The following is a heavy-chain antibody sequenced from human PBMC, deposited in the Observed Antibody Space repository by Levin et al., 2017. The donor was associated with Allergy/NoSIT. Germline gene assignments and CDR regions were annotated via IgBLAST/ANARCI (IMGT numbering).Heavy chain of an antibody. D-gene: IGHD4-23*01. CDR3: ARDRTAYGGNSVVYYYGMDV. Sequence: SETLSLTCTVSGASIRSYYWSWIRQPPGKGLEWIGYIYYTGSTNYNPSLKSRVTISADTAKNQFSLTLSSVTTADTAVYYCARDRTAYGGNSVVYYYGMDVWGQGTTVTVSS. CDR1: GASIRSYY. CDR2: IYYTGST. J-gene: IGHJ6*02. V-gene: IGHV4-59*01.